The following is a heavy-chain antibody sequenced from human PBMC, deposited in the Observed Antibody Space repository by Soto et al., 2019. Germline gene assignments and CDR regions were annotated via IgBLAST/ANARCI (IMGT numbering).Heavy chain of an antibody. CDR1: GGSISSGGYY. CDR3: ARELITGTSHYYYYYGMDV. D-gene: IGHD1-1*01. Sequence: KPSETLSLTCTVSGGSISSGGYYWSWIRQHPGKGLEWIGYIYYSGSTYYNPSLKSRVTISVDTSKNQFSLKLSSVTAADTAVYYCARELITGTSHYYYYYGMDVWGQGNTVTVSS. CDR2: IYYSGST. V-gene: IGHV4-31*03. J-gene: IGHJ6*02.